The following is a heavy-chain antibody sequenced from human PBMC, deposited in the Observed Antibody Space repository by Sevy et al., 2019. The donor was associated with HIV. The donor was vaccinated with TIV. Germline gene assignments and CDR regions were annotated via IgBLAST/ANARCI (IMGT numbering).Heavy chain of an antibody. Sequence: GGSLRLSCAASGFTFSNAWMNWVRQAPGKGLEWVGRIKSKTDGGTTDYTAPVKGRFTISRDDSKNTLYPQMNSLKTEDTAGYYFSKDGGGYSDGYSFDYWGQGTLVTVSS. D-gene: IGHD5-18*01. CDR2: IKSKTDGGTT. CDR3: SKDGGGYSDGYSFDY. CDR1: GFTFSNAW. V-gene: IGHV3-15*07. J-gene: IGHJ4*02.